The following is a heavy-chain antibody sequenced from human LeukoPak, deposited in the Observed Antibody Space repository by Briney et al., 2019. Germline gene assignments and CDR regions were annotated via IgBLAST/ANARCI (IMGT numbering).Heavy chain of an antibody. CDR1: GYTFTGYY. J-gene: IGHJ3*02. CDR2: INPNSGGT. D-gene: IGHD3-3*01. V-gene: IGHV1-2*02. CDR3: ARAPLTIFGVVIIGAFDI. Sequence: GASVKVSCKASGYTFTGYYMHWVRQAPGQGLEWMGWINPNSGGTNYAQKFQGRVTMTRDTSINTAYMELSRLRSDDTAVYYCARAPLTIFGVVIIGAFDIWGQGTMVTVSS.